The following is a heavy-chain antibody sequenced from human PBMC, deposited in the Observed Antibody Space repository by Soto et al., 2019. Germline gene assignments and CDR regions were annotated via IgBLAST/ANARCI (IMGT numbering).Heavy chain of an antibody. CDR3: AHHPYYGLGSYSLDC. Sequence: QITLKESGPTLVRPTQTLTLTCTFSGFSLTTSGVGVGWIRQPPGKALEWLAVIYWDDDKRYSSSLKSRLTIPKHTSKNPGVPTMTNMDPVDTATYYCAHHPYYGLGSYSLDCWGQGTLVTVSS. D-gene: IGHD3-10*01. J-gene: IGHJ4*02. CDR2: IYWDDDK. CDR1: GFSLTTSGVG. V-gene: IGHV2-5*02.